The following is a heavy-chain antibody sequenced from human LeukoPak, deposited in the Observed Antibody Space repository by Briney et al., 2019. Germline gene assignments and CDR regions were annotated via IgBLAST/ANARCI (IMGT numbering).Heavy chain of an antibody. D-gene: IGHD3-22*01. CDR1: GFTFTSHG. Sequence: PGGSLRLSCAASGFTFTSHGMNWVRQAPGKGLEWVGRIKSKTDGGTTDYAAPVKGRFTISRDDSKNTLYLQMNSLKTEDTAVYYCTTYYYDSSGYYWDYWGQGTLVTVSS. V-gene: IGHV3-15*01. J-gene: IGHJ4*02. CDR3: TTYYYDSSGYYWDY. CDR2: IKSKTDGGTT.